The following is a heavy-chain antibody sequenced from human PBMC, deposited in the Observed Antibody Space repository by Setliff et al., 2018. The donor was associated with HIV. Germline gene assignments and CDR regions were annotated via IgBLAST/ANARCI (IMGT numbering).Heavy chain of an antibody. D-gene: IGHD1-1*01. CDR2: ISPILGTT. J-gene: IGHJ3*02. V-gene: IGHV1-69*10. CDR1: AHTFTGYY. CDR3: ARAARGGLQYGPTGHAFDI. Sequence: SVKVSCKASAHTFTGYYVHWVRQAPGQGLEWVGGISPILGTTNSGPRFHGRVTITADKSTNTVYIELSSLRSEDTALYYCARAARGGLQYGPTGHAFDIWGQGTMVTVSS.